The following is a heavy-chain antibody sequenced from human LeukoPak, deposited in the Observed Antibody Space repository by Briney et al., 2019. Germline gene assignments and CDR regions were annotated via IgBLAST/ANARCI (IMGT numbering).Heavy chain of an antibody. CDR1: GYTLTELS. CDR2: FDPEDGET. D-gene: IGHD3-10*01. J-gene: IGHJ4*02. V-gene: IGHV1-24*01. Sequence: ASVKASCKVSGYTLTELSMHWVRQAPGKGLEWMGGFDPEDGETIYAQKFQGRVTMIEDTSTDTAYMELSSLRSEDTAVYYCATAHDVLLWFGEFDYWGQGTLVTVSS. CDR3: ATAHDVLLWFGEFDY.